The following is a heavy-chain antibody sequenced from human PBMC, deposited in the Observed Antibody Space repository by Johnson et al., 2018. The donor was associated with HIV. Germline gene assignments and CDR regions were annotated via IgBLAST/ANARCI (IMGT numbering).Heavy chain of an antibody. J-gene: IGHJ3*02. D-gene: IGHD2-2*01. CDR2: ISYAGANK. CDR3: ARETGDPVVPAARDAFDI. CDR1: GFTFSRHA. Sequence: VQLVESGGGVVQPGRSLRLSCAASGFTFSRHAVHWVRRAPGRGLEWVALISYAGANKYYADSVKGRFTISRDNSKNTLYLQMNSLRAEDTAVYYCARETGDPVVPAARDAFDIWGQGTMVTVSS. V-gene: IGHV3-30-3*01.